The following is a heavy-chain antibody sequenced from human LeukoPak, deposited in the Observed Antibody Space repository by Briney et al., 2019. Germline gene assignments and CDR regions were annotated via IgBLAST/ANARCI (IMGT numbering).Heavy chain of an antibody. V-gene: IGHV3-30*02. D-gene: IGHD1-26*01. CDR2: IQDDGSRK. CDR3: AKGFRGIYDY. CDR1: GFTFSNYG. J-gene: IGHJ4*02. Sequence: PGGSLRLSCAASGFTFSNYGMHWVRQAPGKGLEWVAFIQDDGSRKYYADSVKGRFTMSRDKSKNTLYLQMISLRAEDTAGYYCAKGFRGIYDYWGQGTLVTVSS.